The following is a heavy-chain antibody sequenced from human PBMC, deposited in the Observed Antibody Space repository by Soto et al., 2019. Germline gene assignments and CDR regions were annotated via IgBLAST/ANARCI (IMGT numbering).Heavy chain of an antibody. CDR1: GYTFTSYA. Sequence: QVQLVQSGAEVKKPGASVKVSCKASGYTFTSYAMHWVRQAPGQRLEWMGWINAGNGNTKYSQKFQGRVTITRDTSASTAYMERSSLRSEDTAVYYCAREGGQGVARRVDYWGQGTLVTVSS. CDR2: INAGNGNT. J-gene: IGHJ4*02. D-gene: IGHD6-6*01. CDR3: AREGGQGVARRVDY. V-gene: IGHV1-3*01.